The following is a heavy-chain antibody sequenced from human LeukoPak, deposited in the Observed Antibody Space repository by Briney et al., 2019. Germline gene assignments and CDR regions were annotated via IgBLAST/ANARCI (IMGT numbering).Heavy chain of an antibody. CDR3: ARGDYDISGYFLPSDY. D-gene: IGHD3-22*01. Sequence: GSSVKVSCKASGGTFSSYAISWARQAPGQGLEWMGGIIPIFGTANYAQKFQGRVTITADESTSTAYMELSSLRSEDTAVYYCARGDYDISGYFLPSDYWGQGTLVTVSS. V-gene: IGHV1-69*01. CDR1: GGTFSSYA. CDR2: IIPIFGTA. J-gene: IGHJ4*02.